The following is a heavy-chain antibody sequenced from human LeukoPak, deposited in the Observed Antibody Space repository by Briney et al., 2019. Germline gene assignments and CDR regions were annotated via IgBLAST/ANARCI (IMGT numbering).Heavy chain of an antibody. D-gene: IGHD4-17*01. CDR2: ISSSGSTI. Sequence: GGSLRLSCAASGFTFSDYYMSWIRQAPGKGLEWVSYISSSGSTIYYADSVKGRFTISRDNAKNSLYLQMNSLRAEDTAVYYCARDRTGTDYGDYVLGVHFQHWGQGTLVTVSS. CDR3: ARDRTGTDYGDYVLGVHFQH. V-gene: IGHV3-11*01. CDR1: GFTFSDYY. J-gene: IGHJ1*01.